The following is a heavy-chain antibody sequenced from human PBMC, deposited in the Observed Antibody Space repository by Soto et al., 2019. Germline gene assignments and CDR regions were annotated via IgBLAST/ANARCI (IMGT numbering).Heavy chain of an antibody. J-gene: IGHJ4*02. CDR1: SDSIAGETW. CDR2: VFHTGGT. D-gene: IGHD6-19*01. CDR3: ARVFSPGSGWIYYFAF. Sequence: QVQLQESGPGLVKPSETLSLTCTVSSDSIAGETWWSWVRQPPGLGLEWIGEVFHTGGTNYNPSLKRRVAIKVYKSNNQLSLIPISATAADTAVYYCARVFSPGSGWIYYFAFWGQGTLVSVSS. V-gene: IGHV4-4*02.